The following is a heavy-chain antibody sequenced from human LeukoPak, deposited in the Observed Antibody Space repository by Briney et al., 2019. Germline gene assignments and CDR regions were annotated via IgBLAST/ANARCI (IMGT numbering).Heavy chain of an antibody. Sequence: GGSLRLSCAASGFTFSSYAMSCVRQAPGKGLEWVSAISGSGGGTYYADSVKGRFTISRDNSKNTLYLQMNSLRAEDTAVYYCAKVARSGSYYYYFDYWGQGTLVTVSS. V-gene: IGHV3-23*01. CDR3: AKVARSGSYYYYFDY. CDR2: ISGSGGGT. D-gene: IGHD1-26*01. J-gene: IGHJ4*02. CDR1: GFTFSSYA.